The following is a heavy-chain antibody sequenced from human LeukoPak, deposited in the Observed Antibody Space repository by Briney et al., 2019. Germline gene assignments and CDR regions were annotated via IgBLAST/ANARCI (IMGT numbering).Heavy chain of an antibody. D-gene: IGHD3-10*01. CDR2: INTNTGNP. CDR1: GYTFTSYA. J-gene: IGHJ5*02. Sequence: ASVKVSCKASGYTFTSYAMNWVRQAPGQGLEWMGWINTNTGNPTYAQGFTGRFVFSLDTSVSTAYLQISSLKAGDTAVYYCARDYYGSGSPRRFDPWGQGTLVTVSS. V-gene: IGHV7-4-1*02. CDR3: ARDYYGSGSPRRFDP.